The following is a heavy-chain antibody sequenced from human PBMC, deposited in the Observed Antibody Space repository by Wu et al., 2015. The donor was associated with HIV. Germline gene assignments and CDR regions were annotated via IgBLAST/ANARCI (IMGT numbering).Heavy chain of an antibody. Sequence: QAQLVQSGTEVKKPGASVKVSCKASGYTFTAYYIHWVRQAPGQGLEWMGWINPHTGDTDYAENFQGRVTLTRDRSITAVYMELRRLRSDDTAVYYCATWGQGTLVTVSS. CDR3: AT. CDR1: GYTFTAYY. CDR2: INPHTGDT. J-gene: IGHJ5*02. V-gene: IGHV1-2*02.